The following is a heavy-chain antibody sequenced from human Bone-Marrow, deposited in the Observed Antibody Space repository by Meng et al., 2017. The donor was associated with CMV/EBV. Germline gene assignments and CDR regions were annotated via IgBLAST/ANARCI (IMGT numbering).Heavy chain of an antibody. CDR1: GGTFSSYA. V-gene: IGHV1-69*10. CDR2: IIPILGIA. J-gene: IGHJ5*02. Sequence: SVKVSCKASGGTFSSYAISWVRQAPGQGLEWMGGIIPILGIANYAQKFQGRVKIPADKSTRTAYMELSSLRSEDTAVYYCAMTDYYDSSGGWFDPWGQGTLVTVSS. CDR3: AMTDYYDSSGGWFDP. D-gene: IGHD3-22*01.